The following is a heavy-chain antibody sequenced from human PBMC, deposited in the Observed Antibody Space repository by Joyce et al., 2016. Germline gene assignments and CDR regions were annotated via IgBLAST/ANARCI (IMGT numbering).Heavy chain of an antibody. V-gene: IGHV1-3*01. Sequence: QVQLMQSGAEVKKPGASVELSCKASGYTFTKYLIHWVRQAHGQRLEWMGWINAGNGNTRYSPKFQGRFTITRATSATTVYMEVSNLEPADTAVYFCARDVGTVGYYFDVWGRDSLVTVSA. D-gene: IGHD6-25*01. CDR1: GYTFTKYL. CDR2: INAGNGNT. CDR3: ARDVGTVGYYFDV. J-gene: IGHJ2*01.